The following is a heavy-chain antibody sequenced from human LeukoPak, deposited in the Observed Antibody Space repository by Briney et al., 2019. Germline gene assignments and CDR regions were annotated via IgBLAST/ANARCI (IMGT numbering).Heavy chain of an antibody. CDR1: GGTFSSYA. CDR2: IIPIFGTA. CDR3: AILVAKYCGGDCSGSHYFDY. Sequence: GASVKVSCKASGGTFSSYAISWVRQAPGQGLEWMGGIIPIFGTANYAQKFQGRVTITADESTSTAYMELSSLRSEDTAVYYCAILVAKYCGGDCSGSHYFDYWGQGTLVTVSS. D-gene: IGHD2-21*02. J-gene: IGHJ4*02. V-gene: IGHV1-69*13.